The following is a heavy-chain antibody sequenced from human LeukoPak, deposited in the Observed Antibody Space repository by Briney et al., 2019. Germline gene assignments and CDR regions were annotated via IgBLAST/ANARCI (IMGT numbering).Heavy chain of an antibody. CDR1: GYTFTGYY. V-gene: IGHV1-2*06. CDR2: INPNSGGT. J-gene: IGHJ5*02. D-gene: IGHD6-6*01. CDR3: ARTSSIAAYWFDP. Sequence: ASVKVSCKASGYTFTGYYMHWVRQAPGQGLEWMGRINPNSGGTNYAQKFQGRVTMTRDTSISTAYMELSRLRSDDTAVYYCARTSSIAAYWFDPWGQGTLVTVSS.